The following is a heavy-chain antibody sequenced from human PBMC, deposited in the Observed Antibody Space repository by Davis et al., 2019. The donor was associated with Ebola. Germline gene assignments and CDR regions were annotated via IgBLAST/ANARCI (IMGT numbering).Heavy chain of an antibody. D-gene: IGHD3-3*02. Sequence: ASVKVSCKASGYTFTNYGITWVRQAPGQGLEWMGWISAYNGNTNYAQKLQGRVTMTTDTSTSTAYMELRSLRSDDTAVYYCARDLSPKGFDYWGQGTLVTVSS. J-gene: IGHJ4*02. CDR2: ISAYNGNT. CDR3: ARDLSPKGFDY. V-gene: IGHV1-18*04. CDR1: GYTFTNYG.